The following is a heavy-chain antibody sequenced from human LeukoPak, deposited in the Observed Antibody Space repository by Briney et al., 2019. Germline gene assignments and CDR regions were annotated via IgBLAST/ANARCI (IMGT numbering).Heavy chain of an antibody. V-gene: IGHV1-2*02. J-gene: IGHJ6*03. CDR3: ARVYDILTGGRKYYYYYYMDV. D-gene: IGHD3-9*01. Sequence: ASVTVSCKASGYTFTGYYMHWVRQAPGQGLEWMGWINPNSGGTNYAQKFQGRVTMTRDTSISTAYMELSRLRSDDTAVYYCARVYDILTGGRKYYYYYYMDVWGKGTTVTVSS. CDR1: GYTFTGYY. CDR2: INPNSGGT.